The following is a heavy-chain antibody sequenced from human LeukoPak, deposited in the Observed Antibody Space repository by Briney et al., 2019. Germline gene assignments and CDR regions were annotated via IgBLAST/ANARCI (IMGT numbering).Heavy chain of an antibody. Sequence: PGGSLRLSCAASGFTFSSYWMHWVRQAPGKGLVWVSRINSDGSSTSYADSVKGRFTISRDNAKNTLYLQMNSLRAEDTAVYYCARAFGPEYSSGWHYYFDYWGQGTLVTVSS. J-gene: IGHJ4*02. CDR1: GFTFSSYW. D-gene: IGHD6-19*01. CDR3: ARAFGPEYSSGWHYYFDY. V-gene: IGHV3-74*01. CDR2: INSDGSST.